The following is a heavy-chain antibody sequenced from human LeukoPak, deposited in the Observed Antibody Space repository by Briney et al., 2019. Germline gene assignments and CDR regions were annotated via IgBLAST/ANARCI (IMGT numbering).Heavy chain of an antibody. D-gene: IGHD2-2*01. CDR3: ARASDTSWPFDF. Sequence: ASVKVSCKASGYAFTTFGIMWVRQAPGQGLEWMGWISTSKTYTRYAQKVQGRATLTTDPSTSTAYLELTSLTSDDTAVYFCARASDTSWPFDFWDQGTKVTVSS. J-gene: IGHJ4*02. V-gene: IGHV1-18*01. CDR2: ISTSKTYT. CDR1: GYAFTTFG.